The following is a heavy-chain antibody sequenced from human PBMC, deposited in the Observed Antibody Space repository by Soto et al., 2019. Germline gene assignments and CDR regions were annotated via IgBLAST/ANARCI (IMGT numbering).Heavy chain of an antibody. V-gene: IGHV1-24*01. Sequence: ASVKVSCKASGYTLTELSMHWVRQAPGKGLEWMGGFDPEDGETIYAQKFQGRVTMTEDTSTDTAYMELSSLRSEDTAVYYCATVYYDSSGYDYYFDYWGQGALVTVSS. CDR1: GYTLTELS. J-gene: IGHJ4*02. CDR3: ATVYYDSSGYDYYFDY. CDR2: FDPEDGET. D-gene: IGHD3-22*01.